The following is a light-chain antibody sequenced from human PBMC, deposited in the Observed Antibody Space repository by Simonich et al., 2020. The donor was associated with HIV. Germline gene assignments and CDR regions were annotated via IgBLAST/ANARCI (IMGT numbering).Light chain of an antibody. CDR2: SAS. Sequence: EIVLTQSPATRSLSPGEGATLPCRASQSVSNYLAWYQQKPGQAPRLLIYSASLRATGIPARFRGSGSGTDFTLTISSLEPEDFAIYYCQQRSNWPLTFGGGTKVEIK. J-gene: IGKJ4*01. V-gene: IGKV3-11*01. CDR3: QQRSNWPLT. CDR1: QSVSNY.